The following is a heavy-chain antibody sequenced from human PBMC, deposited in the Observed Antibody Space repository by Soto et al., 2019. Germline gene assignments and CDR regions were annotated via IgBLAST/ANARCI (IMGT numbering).Heavy chain of an antibody. D-gene: IGHD3-10*01. CDR2: IYYTENT. J-gene: IGHJ4*02. CDR3: ARTYGSGSYSHWYYFDY. CDR1: IGSVSSSTHY. V-gene: IGHV4-39*01. Sequence: SETLSVTCTFPIGSVSSSTHYRGWIPQPPGKGLEWIGNIYYTENTYYNPSLKSRVTISVDTSKNQFSLKLSSVTAADTAVYYCARTYGSGSYSHWYYFDYWAQGTLVTVSS.